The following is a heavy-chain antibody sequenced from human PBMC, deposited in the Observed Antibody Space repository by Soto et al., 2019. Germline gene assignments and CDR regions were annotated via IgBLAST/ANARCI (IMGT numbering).Heavy chain of an antibody. V-gene: IGHV4-4*02. J-gene: IGHJ4*02. D-gene: IGHD1-7*01. CDR3: ASRDPGTSVDY. CDR2: IYRTGST. Sequence: ASETLSLTCAVSGASFTSNDWWTWVRQPPGRGLEWIGEIYRTGSTNYNPSLKSRVTISLDKSENQFSLKVTSLTAADTAVYYCASRDPGTSVDYWGQGTLVTSPQ. CDR1: GASFTSNDW.